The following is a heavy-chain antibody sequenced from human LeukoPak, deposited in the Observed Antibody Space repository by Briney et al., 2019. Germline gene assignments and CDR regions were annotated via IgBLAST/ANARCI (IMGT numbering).Heavy chain of an antibody. CDR3: AKKVVVGATSPYSDFQD. D-gene: IGHD1-26*01. CDR1: GFTFSSYA. J-gene: IGHJ1*01. V-gene: IGHV3-23*01. CDR2: ISGSGVTT. Sequence: GGSLRLSCVASGFTFSSYAMSWVRQAPGKGLEWVSAISGSGVTTHYAGSVKGRFSISRDNSKDTLYLQMNSLRVEDTALYYCAKKVVVGATSPYSDFQDWGQGTLVTVSS.